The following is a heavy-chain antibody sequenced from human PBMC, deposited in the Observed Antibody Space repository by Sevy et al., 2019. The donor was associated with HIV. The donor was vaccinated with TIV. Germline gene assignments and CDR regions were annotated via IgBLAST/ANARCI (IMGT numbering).Heavy chain of an antibody. D-gene: IGHD6-19*01. CDR1: GGSVSSGSYY. CDR2: IYYSGST. V-gene: IGHV4-61*01. Sequence: SETLSLTCTVSGGSVSSGSYYWSWIRQPPGKGLEWIGYIYYSGSTNYNPSLKSRVTISVDTSKNQFSLKLGSVTAADTAVYYCASWSSGWYVLNYWGQGTLVTVSS. CDR3: ASWSSGWYVLNY. J-gene: IGHJ4*02.